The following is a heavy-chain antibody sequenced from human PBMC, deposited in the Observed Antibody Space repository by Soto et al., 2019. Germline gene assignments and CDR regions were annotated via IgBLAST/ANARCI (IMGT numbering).Heavy chain of an antibody. CDR3: ARDTSSGYCTNGVCPRGYYYYGMDV. V-gene: IGHV6-1*01. D-gene: IGHD2-8*01. Sequence: SQTLSLTCAISGDSVSSNSAAWNWIRQSPSRGLEWLGRTYYRSKWYNDYAVSVKSRITINPDTSKIQFSLQLNSVTPEDTAVYYCARDTSSGYCTNGVCPRGYYYYGMDVWGQGTTVTVSS. CDR2: TYYRSKWYN. J-gene: IGHJ6*02. CDR1: GDSVSSNSAA.